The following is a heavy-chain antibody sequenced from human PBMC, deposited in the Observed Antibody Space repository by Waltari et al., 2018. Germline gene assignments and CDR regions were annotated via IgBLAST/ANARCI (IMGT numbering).Heavy chain of an antibody. Sequence: QITLKESGPTLVKPTETVTLTCSLSGFSISSNGVAVGWIRQPPGKAPESLAIIYWDDDTLYSPSLRDRITITKDTSKNQVVLTMTNMDPVDAATYFCAHLAYRGSRRLDHWGQGALVTVSS. CDR1: GFSISSNGVA. CDR2: IYWDDDT. J-gene: IGHJ4*02. CDR3: AHLAYRGSRRLDH. V-gene: IGHV2-5*02. D-gene: IGHD1-26*01.